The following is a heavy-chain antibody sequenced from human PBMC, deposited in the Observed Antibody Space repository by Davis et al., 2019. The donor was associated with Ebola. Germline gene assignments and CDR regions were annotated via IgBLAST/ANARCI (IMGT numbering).Heavy chain of an antibody. Sequence: ASVKVSCKASGYTFTSYDINWVRQATGQGLEWMGWMNPNSGNTGYAQKFQGRVTMTRNTSISTAYMELSSLRSEDTAVYYCARAQDYYGSGAYYYYGMDVWGKGTTVTVSS. J-gene: IGHJ6*04. CDR3: ARAQDYYGSGAYYYYGMDV. CDR2: MNPNSGNT. D-gene: IGHD3-10*01. CDR1: GYTFTSYD. V-gene: IGHV1-8*01.